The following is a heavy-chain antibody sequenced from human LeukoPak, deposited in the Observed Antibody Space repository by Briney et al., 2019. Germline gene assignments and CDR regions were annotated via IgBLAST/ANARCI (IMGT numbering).Heavy chain of an antibody. J-gene: IGHJ2*01. Sequence: SETLSLTCAVYGGSFSGYYWSWIRQPPGKGLEWIGEINHSGSTNYNPSLKSRATISVDTSKNQFSLKLSSVTAADTAVYYCARGPGTYWYFDLWGRGTLVTVSS. CDR2: INHSGST. CDR3: ARGPGTYWYFDL. D-gene: IGHD3-10*01. V-gene: IGHV4-34*01. CDR1: GGSFSGYY.